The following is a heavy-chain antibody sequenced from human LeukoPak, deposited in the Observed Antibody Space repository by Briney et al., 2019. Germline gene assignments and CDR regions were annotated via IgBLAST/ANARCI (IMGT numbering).Heavy chain of an antibody. CDR3: AKDGSHICSSTSCYFDY. J-gene: IGHJ4*02. V-gene: IGHV3-30*18. D-gene: IGHD2-2*01. CDR2: ISYDGSNK. Sequence: GGSLRLSCAASGFTFSSYGMHWVRQAPGKGLEWVAVISYDGSNKYYADSVKGRFTISRDNSKNTLYLQMNSLRAEDTAVYYCAKDGSHICSSTSCYFDYWGQGTLVTVSS. CDR1: GFTFSSYG.